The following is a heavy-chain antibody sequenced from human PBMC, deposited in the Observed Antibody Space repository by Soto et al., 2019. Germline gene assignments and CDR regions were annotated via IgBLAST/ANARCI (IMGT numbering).Heavy chain of an antibody. CDR1: GGSISSGGYY. CDR2: IYYSGST. D-gene: IGHD3-22*01. Sequence: PSETLSLTCTVSGGSISSGGYYWSWIRQHPGKGLEWIGYIYYSGSTYYNPSLKSRVTISVDTSKNQFSLKLSSVTAADTAVYYCARRIKKYYYDSSGVFDYWGQGTLVTVYS. CDR3: ARRIKKYYYDSSGVFDY. J-gene: IGHJ4*02. V-gene: IGHV4-31*03.